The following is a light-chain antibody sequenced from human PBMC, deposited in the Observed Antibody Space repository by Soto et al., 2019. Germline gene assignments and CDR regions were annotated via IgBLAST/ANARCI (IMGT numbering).Light chain of an antibody. CDR3: CSYAGRSTWV. CDR1: SSDVGGFNL. Sequence: QSALTQPASVSGSPGQSITISCTGTSSDVGGFNLVSWYQQRPGMAPKVMIYEGSKRPSGVSNRFSGSKSANTASLTISGLQAEDEADYYCCSYAGRSTWVFGGGTKLTV. J-gene: IGLJ3*02. CDR2: EGS. V-gene: IGLV2-23*01.